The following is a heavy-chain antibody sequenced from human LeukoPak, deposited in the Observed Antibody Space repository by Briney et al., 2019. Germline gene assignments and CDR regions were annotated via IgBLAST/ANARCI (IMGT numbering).Heavy chain of an antibody. CDR1: GGSISSSSYY. Sequence: KPSETLSLTCTVSGGSISSSSYYWGWIRQPPGKGLEWIGSIYYSGSTNYNPSLKSRVTMSVDTSKNQFSLKLSSVIAADTAVYYCAREGSGSYYSIWYFDLWGRGTLVTVSS. CDR3: AREGSGSYYSIWYFDL. V-gene: IGHV4-39*07. J-gene: IGHJ2*01. D-gene: IGHD1-26*01. CDR2: IYYSGST.